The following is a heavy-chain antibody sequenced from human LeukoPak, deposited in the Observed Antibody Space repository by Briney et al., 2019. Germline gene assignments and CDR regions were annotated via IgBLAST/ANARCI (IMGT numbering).Heavy chain of an antibody. CDR2: IFHTGSA. J-gene: IGHJ4*02. Sequence: SETLSLTCDVSSVYINSSNWWGWVRQSPGKNLEWIGQIFHTGSAYYSPSFKSRVTISVDKSKNQFSLRLMSVTAADTAVYYCVRDRNSNLRLGFWGPGILVIVSS. CDR3: VRDRNSNLRLGF. V-gene: IGHV4-4*02. D-gene: IGHD1-1*01. CDR1: SVYINSSNW.